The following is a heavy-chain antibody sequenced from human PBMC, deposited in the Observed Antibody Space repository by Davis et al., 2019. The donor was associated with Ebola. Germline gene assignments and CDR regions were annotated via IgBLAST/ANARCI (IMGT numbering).Heavy chain of an antibody. D-gene: IGHD6-19*01. J-gene: IGHJ6*03. V-gene: IGHV4-61*01. CDR1: GGSVSSGSYY. Sequence: PSETLSLTCTVSGGSVSSGSYYWSWIRQPPGKGLEWIGYIYYSGSTNYNPSLKSRVTISVDTSKNQFSLKLSSVTAADTAVYYCARATISSGWSHYYYYMDVWGKGTTVTVSS. CDR2: IYYSGST. CDR3: ARATISSGWSHYYYYMDV.